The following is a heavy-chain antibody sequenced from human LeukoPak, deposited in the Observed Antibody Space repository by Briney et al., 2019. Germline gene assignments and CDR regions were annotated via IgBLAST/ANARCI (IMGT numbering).Heavy chain of an antibody. D-gene: IGHD3-22*01. J-gene: IGHJ4*02. CDR1: GYTFTSYG. CDR2: ISPYNGNT. Sequence: GASVKVSCKASGYTFTSYGVTWVRRAPGQRPEWMGWISPYNGNTNYAQKFQGRVTMTTDTSTSTTYMELRSLRSDDTAVYYCARHYDGSGSTLDYWGQGTLVTVSS. CDR3: ARHYDGSGSTLDY. V-gene: IGHV1-18*04.